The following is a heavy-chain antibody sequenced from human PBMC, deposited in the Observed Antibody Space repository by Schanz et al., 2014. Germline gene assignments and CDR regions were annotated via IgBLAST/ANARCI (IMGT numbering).Heavy chain of an antibody. D-gene: IGHD3-10*01. J-gene: IGHJ4*02. CDR2: ISHDGNNK. V-gene: IGHV3-30-3*01. CDR3: AKDQGSYGSGSYSYFDY. Sequence: QAQLVESGGGVVQPGRSLRLSCAASGFAFRSYAMHWVRQAPGKGLEWAALISHDGNNKHYVDSVEGRFTISRDNSKSMLFLEMSSLRVEDTAVYYCAKDQGSYGSGSYSYFDYWGQGTLATVSS. CDR1: GFAFRSYA.